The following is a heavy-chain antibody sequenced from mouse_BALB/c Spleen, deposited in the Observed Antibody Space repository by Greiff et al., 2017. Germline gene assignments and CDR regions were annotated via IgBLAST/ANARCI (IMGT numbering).Heavy chain of an antibody. CDR1: GFTFSDYY. CDR3: ARVDYYGSGYFDY. V-gene: IGHV5-4*02. Sequence: EVKLVESGGGLVKPGGSLKLSCAASGFTFSDYYMYWVRQTPEKRLEWVATISDGGSYTYYPDSVKGRFTISRDNAKNNLYLQMSSLKSEDTAMYYCARVDYYGSGYFDYWGQGTTLTVSS. CDR2: ISDGGSYT. J-gene: IGHJ2*01. D-gene: IGHD1-1*01.